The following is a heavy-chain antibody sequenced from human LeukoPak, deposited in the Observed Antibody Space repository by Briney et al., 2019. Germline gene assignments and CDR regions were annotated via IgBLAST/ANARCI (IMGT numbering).Heavy chain of an antibody. V-gene: IGHV1-2*02. CDR1: GYTFTDYY. J-gene: IGHJ6*03. D-gene: IGHD3-10*01. CDR3: ARGRISTMVRGVFYYYYYMDV. CDR2: INPNSGGT. Sequence: ASVKVSCKASGYTFTDYYIHWVRQAPGQGLEWMGWINPNSGGTNYAQKFQGRVTMTRDTSIRTAYMELSSLRSEDTAVYYCARGRISTMVRGVFYYYYYMDVWGKGTTVTISS.